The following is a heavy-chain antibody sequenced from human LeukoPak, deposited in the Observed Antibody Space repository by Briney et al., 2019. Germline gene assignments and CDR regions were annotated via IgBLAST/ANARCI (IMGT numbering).Heavy chain of an antibody. CDR3: ARSRAWELLLDY. V-gene: IGHV1-2*02. J-gene: IGHJ4*02. Sequence: ASVKVSCKASGYTFTGYYMHWVRQAPGQGLEWVGWINPNSGGTNYAQKFQGRVTMTRDTSISTAYMELSRLRSDDTAVYYCARSRAWELLLDYWGQGTLVTVSS. CDR2: INPNSGGT. D-gene: IGHD1-26*01. CDR1: GYTFTGYY.